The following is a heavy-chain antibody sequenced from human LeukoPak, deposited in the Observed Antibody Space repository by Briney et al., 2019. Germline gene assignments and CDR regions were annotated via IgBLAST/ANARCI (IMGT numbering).Heavy chain of an antibody. CDR2: IYYSGST. D-gene: IGHD1-26*01. J-gene: IGHJ4*02. Sequence: NTSETLSLTCTVSGVSISSSSYYWGWLRQPPGKGLEWIGTIYYSGSTSYNPSLTSRVTISVDTSKNQFSLRLSSVTAADTAVYYCARRMGNSGPFDYWGQGTLVTVSS. CDR1: GVSISSSSYY. V-gene: IGHV4-39*01. CDR3: ARRMGNSGPFDY.